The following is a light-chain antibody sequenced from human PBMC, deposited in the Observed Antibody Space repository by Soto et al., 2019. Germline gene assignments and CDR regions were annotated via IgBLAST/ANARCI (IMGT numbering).Light chain of an antibody. CDR3: SPSTNTSPAYV. Sequence: QSALTQPASVSGSPGQSITISCTGSSSDIGTYNLVSWYQQQPGKAPRLVIYEVSGRPSGVSVRFSGSKSGNTASLTITGLQVADEGAYYCSPSTNTSPAYVFGTGTKVTVL. J-gene: IGLJ1*01. V-gene: IGLV2-14*01. CDR1: SSDIGTYNL. CDR2: EVS.